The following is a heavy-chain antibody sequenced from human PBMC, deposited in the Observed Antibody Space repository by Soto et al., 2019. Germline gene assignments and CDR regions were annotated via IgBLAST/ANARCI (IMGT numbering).Heavy chain of an antibody. CDR3: ARGRRWLQLGYFDY. J-gene: IGHJ4*02. CDR1: GGSFSGYY. D-gene: IGHD5-12*01. CDR2: TNHSGST. Sequence: SETLSLTCAVYGGSFSGYYWSWIRQPPGKGLEWIGETNHSGSTNYNPSLKSRVTISVDTSKNQFSLKLSSVTAADTAVYYCARGRRWLQLGYFDYWGQGTLVTVSS. V-gene: IGHV4-34*01.